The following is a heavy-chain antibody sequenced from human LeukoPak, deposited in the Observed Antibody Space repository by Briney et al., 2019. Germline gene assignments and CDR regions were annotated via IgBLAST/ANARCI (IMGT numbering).Heavy chain of an antibody. CDR2: ISGGGVYT. J-gene: IGHJ1*01. CDR1: GFAFSSYA. Sequence: PGGSLRLSCAASGFAFSSYAMSCGRQAPGKGLEWVSTISGGGVYTYYADSVKGRFTISRDNSENTLYLQMNSLRAGDTAAYYCAKDQGPISSAWYFHQWGQGTLVTVSS. CDR3: AKDQGPISSAWYFHQ. D-gene: IGHD6-19*01. V-gene: IGHV3-23*01.